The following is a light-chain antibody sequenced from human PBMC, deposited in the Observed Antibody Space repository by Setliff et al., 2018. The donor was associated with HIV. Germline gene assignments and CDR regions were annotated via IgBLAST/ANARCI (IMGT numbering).Light chain of an antibody. J-gene: IGLJ2*01. Sequence: QSVLAQPASVSGSPGQSITISCTGTSSDVGNYNLVSWYQHHPGKAPKLMIFEVSKRPSGVSNSFSGSKSGNTASLTISGLQAEDEADYYCCSYAGSNTYVVFGGGTKVTVL. V-gene: IGLV2-23*02. CDR2: EVS. CDR3: CSYAGSNTYVV. CDR1: SSDVGNYNL.